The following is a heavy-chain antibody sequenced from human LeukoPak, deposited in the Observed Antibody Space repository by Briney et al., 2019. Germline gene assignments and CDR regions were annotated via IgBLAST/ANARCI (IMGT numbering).Heavy chain of an antibody. V-gene: IGHV3-21*01. CDR2: ISSSSSYI. D-gene: IGHD2-2*01. CDR1: GFTFSSYS. Sequence: PGGSRRLSWAASGFTFSSYSMNWVRQAPGKGLEWVSSISSSSSYIYYGDSVKGRCTISRDNAKNSLYLQMNSLRAEDTAVYYCARGTHIVVVPAAMPNWFDPWGQGTLVTVSS. CDR3: ARGTHIVVVPAAMPNWFDP. J-gene: IGHJ5*02.